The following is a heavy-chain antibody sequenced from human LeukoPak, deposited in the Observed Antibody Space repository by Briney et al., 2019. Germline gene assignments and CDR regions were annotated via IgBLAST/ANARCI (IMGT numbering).Heavy chain of an antibody. Sequence: GSSVKVSCKASGGTFSSYAISWVRQAPGQGLEWMGGIIPIFGTANYAQKFQGRVTITADESTSTAYMELSSLRSEDTAVYYCARARGGGSNPNLNDYWGQGTLVTVSS. CDR3: ARARGGGSNPNLNDY. CDR2: IIPIFGTA. V-gene: IGHV1-69*01. J-gene: IGHJ4*02. CDR1: GGTFSSYA. D-gene: IGHD2-15*01.